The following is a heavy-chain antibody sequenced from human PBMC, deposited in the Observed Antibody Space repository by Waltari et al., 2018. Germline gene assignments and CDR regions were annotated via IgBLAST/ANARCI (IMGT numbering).Heavy chain of an antibody. D-gene: IGHD3-10*01. CDR3: ARTEGSGSYLDY. CDR1: VGSLSSGGYY. Sequence: QVQLQESGQGLVKPSQTLSLTCTVSVGSLSSGGYYWSWIRQHPGKGLEWIGYIYYSGITYYNPSLKSRVTISVDTSKNQFSLKLSSVTAADTAVYYCARTEGSGSYLDYWGQGTLVTVSS. CDR2: IYYSGIT. V-gene: IGHV4-31*03. J-gene: IGHJ4*02.